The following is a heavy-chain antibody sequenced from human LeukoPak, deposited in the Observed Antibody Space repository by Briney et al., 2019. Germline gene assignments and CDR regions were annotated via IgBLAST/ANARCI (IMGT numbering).Heavy chain of an antibody. J-gene: IGHJ5*02. CDR2: MNPNSGNT. Sequence: ASVKVSCKASGYTFTSYDINWVRQATGQGLEWMGWMNPNSGNTGYAQKFQGRVTMTRNTSISTAYMELSSLRSEDTAVYYCARGRGCSGGSCYNNWFDPWGQGTLVTVSS. CDR1: GYTFTSYD. V-gene: IGHV1-8*01. CDR3: ARGRGCSGGSCYNNWFDP. D-gene: IGHD2-15*01.